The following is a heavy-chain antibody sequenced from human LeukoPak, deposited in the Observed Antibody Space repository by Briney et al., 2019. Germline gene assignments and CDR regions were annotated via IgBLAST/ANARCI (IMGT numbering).Heavy chain of an antibody. CDR1: GGSISSYY. Sequence: SETLSLTCTVSGGSISSYYWSWIRQPAGKGLEWIGRIYTSGSTNYNPSLKSRVTMSVDTSKNQFSLKLSSVTAADTAVYYCAREDYDILTGYYRFDYWGQGTLVTASS. D-gene: IGHD3-9*01. CDR2: IYTSGST. J-gene: IGHJ4*02. CDR3: AREDYDILTGYYRFDY. V-gene: IGHV4-4*07.